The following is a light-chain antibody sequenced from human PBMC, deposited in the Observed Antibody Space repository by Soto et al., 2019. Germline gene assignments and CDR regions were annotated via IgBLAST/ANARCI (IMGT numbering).Light chain of an antibody. Sequence: QSALTQPPSATGSPGQSVTISCTGTSSDVGSYKYVSWYQQHPGKAPKLMIYEVSQRPSGVPDRFSGSKSGNTASLTVSGLQADDVADYYCSSYAGSNNPVVFGGGTKVTVL. CDR2: EVS. CDR1: SSDVGSYKY. CDR3: SSYAGSNNPVV. J-gene: IGLJ2*01. V-gene: IGLV2-8*01.